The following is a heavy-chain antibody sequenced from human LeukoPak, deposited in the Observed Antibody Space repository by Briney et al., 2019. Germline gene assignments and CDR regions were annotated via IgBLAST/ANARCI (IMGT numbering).Heavy chain of an antibody. J-gene: IGHJ4*02. Sequence: GASVKVSCKASGGTFSSYAISWVRQAPGQGLERMGGIIPIFGTANYAQKFQGRVTITADESTSTAYMELSSLRSEDTAVYYCARAKPDCGGDCYSGEFDYWGQGTLVTVSS. D-gene: IGHD2-21*02. CDR2: IIPIFGTA. CDR3: ARAKPDCGGDCYSGEFDY. V-gene: IGHV1-69*13. CDR1: GGTFSSYA.